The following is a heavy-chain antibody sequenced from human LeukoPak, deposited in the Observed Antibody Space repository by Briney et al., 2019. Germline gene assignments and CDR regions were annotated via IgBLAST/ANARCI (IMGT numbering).Heavy chain of an antibody. J-gene: IGHJ4*02. CDR3: ARDSGGPRYFDC. CDR2: IYTSGST. V-gene: IGHV4-4*07. Sequence: SETLSPTCTVSGGSISSDYWNWIRQPAGKGLEWIGRIYTSGSTNYNPSLKSRVTMSVDTSKNQLSLKLSSVTAADTAVYYCARDSGGPRYFDCWGQGTLVTVSS. CDR1: GGSISSDY. D-gene: IGHD3-16*01.